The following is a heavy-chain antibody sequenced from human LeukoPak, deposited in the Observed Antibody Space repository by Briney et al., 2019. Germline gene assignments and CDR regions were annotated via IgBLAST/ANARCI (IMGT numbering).Heavy chain of an antibody. V-gene: IGHV4-39*01. CDR3: ATLSGSFAPYSPDY. Sequence: SETLSLTCTVSGGSISSSSYYWGWIRQPPGKGLEWIGSIYYSGSTYYNPSLKSRVTISVDTSKNQFSLKLRSVTAADTAVYYCATLSGSFAPYSPDYWGQGTLVTVSS. J-gene: IGHJ4*02. D-gene: IGHD1-26*01. CDR2: IYYSGST. CDR1: GGSISSSSYY.